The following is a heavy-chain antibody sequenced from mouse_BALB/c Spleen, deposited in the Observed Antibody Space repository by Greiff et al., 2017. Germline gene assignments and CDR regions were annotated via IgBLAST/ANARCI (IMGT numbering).Heavy chain of an antibody. Sequence: VQLVESGPGLVAPSQSLSITCTVSGFSLTSYDISWIRQPPGKGLEWLGVIWTGGGTNYNSAFMSRLSISKDNSKSQVFLKMNSLQTDDTAIYYCVRGGYDEDYYAMDYWGQGTSVTVSS. V-gene: IGHV2-9-2*01. J-gene: IGHJ4*01. CDR2: IWTGGGT. CDR1: GFSLTSYD. D-gene: IGHD2-2*01. CDR3: VRGGYDEDYYAMDY.